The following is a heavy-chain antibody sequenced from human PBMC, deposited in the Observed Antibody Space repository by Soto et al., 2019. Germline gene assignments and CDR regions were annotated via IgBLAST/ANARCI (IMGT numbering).Heavy chain of an antibody. J-gene: IGHJ4*02. CDR3: ARGTDTSASCPDY. D-gene: IGHD2-2*01. V-gene: IGHV3-48*02. Sequence: EVQLVESEGGLVQPGGSLRLSCVVTGFTFSSYSMNWVRQAPGKGLEWVSHISSSSTTIYYADSVKGRFTISRDNAKNSLYLQMNSLRDEDTAVYYCARGTDTSASCPDYWGQGTLVTVSS. CDR1: GFTFSSYS. CDR2: ISSSSTTI.